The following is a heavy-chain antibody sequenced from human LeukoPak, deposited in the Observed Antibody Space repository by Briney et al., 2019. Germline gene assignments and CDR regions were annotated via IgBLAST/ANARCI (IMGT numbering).Heavy chain of an antibody. J-gene: IGHJ4*02. Sequence: GGSLRLSCAASGFSFSGHWMNWVRPPPGKGLEWVANIKADGSEKYYVDSVKGRFTNSRDDAKRTVDLQMDNQRAEDTAIYYCAYRNNFEYWGQGALVTVSS. CDR1: GFSFSGHW. D-gene: IGHD1-26*01. V-gene: IGHV3-7*05. CDR3: AYRNNFEY. CDR2: IKADGSEK.